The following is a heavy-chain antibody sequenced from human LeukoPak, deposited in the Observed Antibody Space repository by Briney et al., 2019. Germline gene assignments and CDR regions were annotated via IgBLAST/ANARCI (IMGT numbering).Heavy chain of an antibody. D-gene: IGHD6-19*01. CDR1: GYSVSSGFF. V-gene: IGHV4-38-2*01. CDR2: IYHNGHT. Sequence: SETLSLTCAVSGYSVSSGFFWGGIRQPPGKGLEWIATIYHNGHTYYNPSLKSRVTISVDTSKNQFSLKVSSVTAADTAVYYCTRGVALSDHGIIDSWGQGTLATVSS. CDR3: TRGVALSDHGIIDS. J-gene: IGHJ4*02.